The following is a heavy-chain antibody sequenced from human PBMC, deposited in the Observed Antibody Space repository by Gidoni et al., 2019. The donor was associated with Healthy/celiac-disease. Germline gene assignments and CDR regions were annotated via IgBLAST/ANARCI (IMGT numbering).Heavy chain of an antibody. Sequence: QVQLVQSGAAVKTPGSSVMVSCKASGGTFRSYAISWVRQAPGQGLEWMGGIIPIFGTANYAQKCQGRVTITADKSTSTAYMELSSLRSEDTAVYYCAGGYYDSSGYYLGYWGQGTLVTVSS. CDR2: IIPIFGTA. J-gene: IGHJ4*02. D-gene: IGHD3-22*01. CDR3: AGGYYDSSGYYLGY. CDR1: GGTFRSYA. V-gene: IGHV1-69*06.